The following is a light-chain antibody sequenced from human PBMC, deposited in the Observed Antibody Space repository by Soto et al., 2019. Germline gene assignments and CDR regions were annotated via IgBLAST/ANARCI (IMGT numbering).Light chain of an antibody. J-gene: IGLJ2*01. CDR2: EGS. CDR3: CSYAGSSTWV. CDR1: SSDVGSYDL. V-gene: IGLV2-23*01. Sequence: QSALTQPASVSGSPGQSITVSCTGTSSDVGSYDLVSWYQQHPGKAPKLMIYEGSKRPSGVSNRFSGSKSGNPASLTISGLQAEDEAYYYCCSYAGSSTWVFGGGTKLTVL.